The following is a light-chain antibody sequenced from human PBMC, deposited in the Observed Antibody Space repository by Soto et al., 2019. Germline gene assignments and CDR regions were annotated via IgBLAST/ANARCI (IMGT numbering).Light chain of an antibody. CDR1: QSISGW. V-gene: IGKV1-5*01. Sequence: DIQMTQSPSTLSASVGDRVTITCRASQSISGWLAWYQQKPGEAPKLLIYDASTLESGVPSRFSGSGSETQFTLTISGLQPEDFETYYCQQHYNYSWTFGQGTKVDIK. CDR3: QQHYNYSWT. J-gene: IGKJ1*01. CDR2: DAS.